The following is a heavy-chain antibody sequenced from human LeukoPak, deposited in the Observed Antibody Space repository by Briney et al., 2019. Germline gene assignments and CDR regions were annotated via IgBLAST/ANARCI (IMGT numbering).Heavy chain of an antibody. CDR3: ARGGKYYDILTGYSDSFAFDI. D-gene: IGHD3-9*01. CDR1: GFTVSSKY. CDR2: IYSSGST. Sequence: GGSLRLSCAASGFTVSSKYMSWVRQAPGKGLEWVSVIYSSGSTYYADSVKGRFTSSRDNSKNTLYLQMNSLRAEDTAVCYCARGGKYYDILTGYSDSFAFDIWGQGTMVTVSS. J-gene: IGHJ3*02. V-gene: IGHV3-66*01.